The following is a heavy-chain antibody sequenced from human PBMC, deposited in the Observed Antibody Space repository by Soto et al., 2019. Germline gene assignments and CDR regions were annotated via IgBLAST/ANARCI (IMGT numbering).Heavy chain of an antibody. Sequence: GGSLRLSCAASGFTFSSYSMNWVRQAPGKGLEWVSYISSSSTIYYADSVKGRFTVSRDNAKNSLYLQMNSLRDEDTAVYYCARDLGGYCSSTSCYGGNWFDPWGQGTLVTVSS. CDR2: ISSSSTI. CDR3: ARDLGGYCSSTSCYGGNWFDP. V-gene: IGHV3-48*02. CDR1: GFTFSSYS. D-gene: IGHD2-2*01. J-gene: IGHJ5*02.